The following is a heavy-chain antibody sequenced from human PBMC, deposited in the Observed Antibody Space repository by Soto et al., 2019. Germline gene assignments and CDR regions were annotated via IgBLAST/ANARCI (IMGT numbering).Heavy chain of an antibody. J-gene: IGHJ4*02. V-gene: IGHV3-23*01. CDR1: GFTFSSYA. Sequence: GGSLRLSCAASGFTFSSYAMSWVRQAPGKGLEWVSGISGSGDSTYYADSVKGRCTISRDNSKNTLYLQVGSLRAEDTAVYYCASRAYYDNSGYYYYYFDYWGRGALVTVSS. D-gene: IGHD3-22*01. CDR3: ASRAYYDNSGYYYYYFDY. CDR2: ISGSGDST.